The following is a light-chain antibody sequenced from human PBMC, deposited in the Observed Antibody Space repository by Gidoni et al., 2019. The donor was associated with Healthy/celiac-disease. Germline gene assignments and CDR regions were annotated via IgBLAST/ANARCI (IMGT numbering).Light chain of an antibody. CDR1: QSVSSY. Sequence: EIGLTQSPATLSLSPGERATLSCRASQSVSSYLAWYQQKPGQAPRLLIYDASNRATGIPARFSGSGSGTDFTLTISSLEPEDFAVYYCQQRSNWPPLTFGGXTKVEIK. CDR2: DAS. CDR3: QQRSNWPPLT. J-gene: IGKJ4*01. V-gene: IGKV3-11*01.